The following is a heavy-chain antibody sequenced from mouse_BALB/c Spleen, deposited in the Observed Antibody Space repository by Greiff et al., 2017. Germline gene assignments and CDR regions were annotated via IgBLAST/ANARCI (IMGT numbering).Heavy chain of an antibody. CDR3: ARKNGYEEGYYFDY. J-gene: IGHJ2*01. CDR1: GYTFSSYW. CDR2: ILPGSGST. V-gene: IGHV1-9*01. Sequence: VQLQQSGAELMKPGASVKISCKATGYTFSSYWLEWVKQRPGHGLEWIGEILPGSGSTNYNEKFKGKATFTADTSSNTAYMQLSSLTSEDSAVYYCARKNGYEEGYYFDYWGQGTTLTVSS. D-gene: IGHD2-2*01.